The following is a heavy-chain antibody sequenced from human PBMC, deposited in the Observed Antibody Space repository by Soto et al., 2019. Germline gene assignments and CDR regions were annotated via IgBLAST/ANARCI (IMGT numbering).Heavy chain of an antibody. J-gene: IGHJ4*02. V-gene: IGHV4-59*01. D-gene: IGHD6-13*01. CDR3: AREVAAAGILDY. CDR1: GGSISSYY. CDR2: IYYSGST. Sequence: PSETLSLTCTVSGGSISSYYWSWIRQPPGKGLEWIGYIYYSGSTNYNPSLKSRVTISVDTSKNQFSLKLSSVTAADTAVYYCAREVAAAGILDYWGQGTLVTVSS.